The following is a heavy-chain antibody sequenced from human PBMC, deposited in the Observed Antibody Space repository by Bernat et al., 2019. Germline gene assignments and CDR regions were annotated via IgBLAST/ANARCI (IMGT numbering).Heavy chain of an antibody. CDR2: ISYDGSNK. Sequence: QVQLVESGGGVVQPGRSLRLSCAASGFTFSSYGMHWVRQAPGKGLEWVAVISYDGSNKYYADSVKGRFTISRDNSKNTLYLQMNSLRAEDTVVYYCAKDLEVWGSYRYTAAALDYWGQGTLVTVSS. J-gene: IGHJ4*02. D-gene: IGHD3-16*02. V-gene: IGHV3-30*18. CDR1: GFTFSSYG. CDR3: AKDLEVWGSYRYTAAALDY.